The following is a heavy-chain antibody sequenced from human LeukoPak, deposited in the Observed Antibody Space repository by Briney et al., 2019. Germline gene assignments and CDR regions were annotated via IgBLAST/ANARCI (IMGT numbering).Heavy chain of an antibody. CDR2: IYYSGST. D-gene: IGHD4-17*01. CDR1: GGSISSYY. V-gene: IGHV4-59*08. CDR3: ARAERAVTPEEAFDI. Sequence: KPSETLSLTCTVSGGSISSYYWSWIRQPPGKGLEWIGYIYYSGSTNYNPSLKSRVTISVDTSKNQFSLKLSSVTAADTAVYYCARAERAVTPEEAFDIWGQGTMVTVSS. J-gene: IGHJ3*02.